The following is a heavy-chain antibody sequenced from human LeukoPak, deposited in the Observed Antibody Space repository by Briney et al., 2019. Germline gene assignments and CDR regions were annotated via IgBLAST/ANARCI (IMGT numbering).Heavy chain of an antibody. J-gene: IGHJ4*02. V-gene: IGHV1-18*01. CDR2: INPNNANT. Sequence: GASVKVSCKASGYTFTSYGISWVRQAPGQGLEWMGWINPNNANTNYVQRLQGRVTMTTDTSTTTAYMELRSLRSDDTAVYYCARHVRPIASSWDQFNFDYWGQGTLVTVSS. CDR3: ARHVRPIASSWDQFNFDY. CDR1: GYTFTSYG. D-gene: IGHD6-13*01.